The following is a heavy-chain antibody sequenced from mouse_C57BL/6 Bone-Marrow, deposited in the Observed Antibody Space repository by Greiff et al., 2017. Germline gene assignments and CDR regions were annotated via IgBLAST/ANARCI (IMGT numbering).Heavy chain of an antibody. CDR3: ARRATVTTSLDY. V-gene: IGHV5-17*01. D-gene: IGHD2-2*01. J-gene: IGHJ2*01. CDR2: ISSGSSTI. CDR1: GFTFSDYG. Sequence: EVMLVESGGGLVKPGGSLKLSCAASGFTFSDYGMHWVRQAPEKGLEWVAYISSGSSTIYYADTVKGRFTIARDNAKNTLFLQMTSLRSEDTDMYYCARRATVTTSLDYWGQGTTLTVSS.